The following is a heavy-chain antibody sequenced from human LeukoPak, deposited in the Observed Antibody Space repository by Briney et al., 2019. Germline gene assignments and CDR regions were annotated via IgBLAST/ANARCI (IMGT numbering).Heavy chain of an antibody. Sequence: SETLSLTCTVSGYSISSGYSWGWIRQPPGKGLEWIGSIYHSETPSYNPSLKSRVTISVDTSKDQFSLKLSSVTAADTAVYYCARYGYGDFFFDYWGQGTLVTVSS. V-gene: IGHV4-38-2*02. CDR3: ARYGYGDFFFDY. D-gene: IGHD4-17*01. J-gene: IGHJ4*02. CDR2: IYHSETP. CDR1: GYSISSGYS.